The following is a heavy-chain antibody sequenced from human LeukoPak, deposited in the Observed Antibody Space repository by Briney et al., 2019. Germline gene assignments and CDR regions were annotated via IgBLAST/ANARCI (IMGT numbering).Heavy chain of an antibody. D-gene: IGHD4-17*01. J-gene: IGHJ4*02. Sequence: SETLSLTCAVYGGSFSGYYWSWIRQPPGKGLEWIGEINHSGSTNYNPSLKSRVTISVDTSKNQFSLKLSSVTAADTAVYYCARVGHEDGDYLRGYWGQGTLVTVSS. CDR3: ARVGHEDGDYLRGY. CDR2: INHSGST. V-gene: IGHV4-34*01. CDR1: GGSFSGYY.